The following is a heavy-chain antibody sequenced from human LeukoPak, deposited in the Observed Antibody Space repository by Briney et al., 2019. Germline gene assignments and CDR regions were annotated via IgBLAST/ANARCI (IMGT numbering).Heavy chain of an antibody. Sequence: PGGSLRLSCVVSEITVRSNYMTWVRQAPWKGLEWVSVIYPGGNTFYADSVKGRFTISRDTSENTLYLLMNSLRAEDSADYYCARSSTAAGNWALYWGQGTLVTVSS. V-gene: IGHV3-53*01. J-gene: IGHJ4*02. D-gene: IGHD6-13*01. CDR3: ARSSTAAGNWALY. CDR1: EITVRSNY. CDR2: IYPGGNT.